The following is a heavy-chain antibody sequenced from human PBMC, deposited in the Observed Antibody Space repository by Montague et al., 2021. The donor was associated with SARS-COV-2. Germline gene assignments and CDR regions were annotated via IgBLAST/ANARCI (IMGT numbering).Heavy chain of an antibody. CDR1: GGSISSYY. Sequence: SETLSLTCSVSGGSISSYYCSWIRQSPGKGLEWIGYIFHSGITDYNPSLRRRVTISVDMSKNQFTLQLNSVTAADSAVYYCERTEYNWNDWFDPWGQGTLVTVSS. CDR2: IFHSGIT. CDR3: ERTEYNWNDWFDP. V-gene: IGHV4-59*13. D-gene: IGHD1-20*01. J-gene: IGHJ5*02.